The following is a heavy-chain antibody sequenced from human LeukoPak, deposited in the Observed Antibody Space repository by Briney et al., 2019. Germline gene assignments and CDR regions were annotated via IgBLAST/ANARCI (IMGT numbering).Heavy chain of an antibody. Sequence: GASVKVSCKASGYTFSNYAIHWVRQAPGQRLEWMGWINAGNGNTKNSQKFQGRVTITRDTSASIAYMELSSLRSEDTAVYYCARDPSTGVVPDGKFSSDYYFDSWGRGTLVTVSS. J-gene: IGHJ4*02. D-gene: IGHD2-2*01. V-gene: IGHV1-3*01. CDR3: ARDPSTGVVPDGKFSSDYYFDS. CDR1: GYTFSNYA. CDR2: INAGNGNT.